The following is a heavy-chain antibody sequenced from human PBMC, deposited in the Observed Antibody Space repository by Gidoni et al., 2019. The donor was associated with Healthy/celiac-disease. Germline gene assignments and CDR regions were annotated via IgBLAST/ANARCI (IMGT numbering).Heavy chain of an antibody. Sequence: QVQLVESGGGVVQPGRSLRLSCAASGFTFSSSAMHWVRQAPGKGLEWVAVISYDGSNKYYADSVKGRFTISRDNSKNTLYLQMNSLRAEDTAVYYCARVRYSSGGRVGYYYYGMDVWGQGTTVTVSS. CDR1: GFTFSSSA. D-gene: IGHD6-19*01. J-gene: IGHJ6*02. CDR2: ISYDGSNK. CDR3: ARVRYSSGGRVGYYYYGMDV. V-gene: IGHV3-30*01.